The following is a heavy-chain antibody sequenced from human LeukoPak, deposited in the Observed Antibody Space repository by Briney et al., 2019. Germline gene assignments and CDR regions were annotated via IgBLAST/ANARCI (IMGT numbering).Heavy chain of an antibody. Sequence: SETLSLTCTVSGGSISSYYWSWIRQPPGKGLEWIGYIYYSGSTNYNPSLKSRVTISVDTSKNQFSLRLSSMTAADTAVYYCARVTGYMIEDYFDYWGQGTLVTVSS. D-gene: IGHD3-22*01. CDR2: IYYSGST. V-gene: IGHV4-59*01. CDR1: GGSISSYY. J-gene: IGHJ4*02. CDR3: ARVTGYMIEDYFDY.